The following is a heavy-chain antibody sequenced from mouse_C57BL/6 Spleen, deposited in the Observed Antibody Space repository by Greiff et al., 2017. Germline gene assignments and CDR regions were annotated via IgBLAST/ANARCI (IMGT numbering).Heavy chain of an antibody. CDR1: GFTFTSYW. J-gene: IGHJ3*01. CDR3: AREEGPNHDDSFAY. CDR2: IDPSDSDT. D-gene: IGHD2-4*01. V-gene: IGHV1-52*01. Sequence: VQLQQPGAELVRPGSSVKLSCTASGFTFTSYWMHWVKQRPIQGLEWIGNIDPSDSDTNYNAKFKDKATLTVNKSSSTAYMQRSSLTSEDSAVYYCAREEGPNHDDSFAYWGQGTLVTVSA.